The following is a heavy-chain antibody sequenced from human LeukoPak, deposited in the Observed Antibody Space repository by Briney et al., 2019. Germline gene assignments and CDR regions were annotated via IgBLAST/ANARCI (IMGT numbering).Heavy chain of an antibody. CDR3: ARHPKIMTTVTPIYGMDV. CDR2: IYPGDSDT. Sequence: GESLKISCKGSGYIFTSYWIGWVRQMPGKGLEWMGIIYPGDSDTRYSPFFQGQVTISADKSISTAYLQWSSLKASDTAMYYCARHPKIMTTVTPIYGMDVWGQGTTVTVSS. J-gene: IGHJ6*02. CDR1: GYIFTSYW. V-gene: IGHV5-51*01. D-gene: IGHD4-17*01.